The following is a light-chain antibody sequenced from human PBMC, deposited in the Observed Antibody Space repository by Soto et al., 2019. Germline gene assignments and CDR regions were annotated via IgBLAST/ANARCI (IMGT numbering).Light chain of an antibody. CDR1: QSVRSD. V-gene: IGKV3-15*01. CDR3: QQYNDWPRT. J-gene: IGKJ2*01. CDR2: GAS. Sequence: EIVMTQSPATLSVSPGESATLSCRASQSVRSDLAWYHHRPGQAPRLLIYGASTRATGIPARFSGSGSGTEFTLTISRLQSEDFAVYYCQQYNDWPRTFGQGTKLEIK.